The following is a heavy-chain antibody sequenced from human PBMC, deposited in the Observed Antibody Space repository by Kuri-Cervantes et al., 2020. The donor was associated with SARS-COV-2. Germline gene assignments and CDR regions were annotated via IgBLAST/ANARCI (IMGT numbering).Heavy chain of an antibody. CDR2: IYYSGST. CDR3: ARQRGPYYDFWSGYYFDAFDI. J-gene: IGHJ3*02. V-gene: IGHV4-59*08. CDR1: GGSISSYY. D-gene: IGHD3-3*01. Sequence: SETLSLTCTVSGGSISSYYWSWIRQPPGKGLEWIGYIYYSGSTNYNPSLKSRVTISVDTSKNQFSLELSSVTAADTAVYYCARQRGPYYDFWSGYYFDAFDIWGQGTMVTVSS.